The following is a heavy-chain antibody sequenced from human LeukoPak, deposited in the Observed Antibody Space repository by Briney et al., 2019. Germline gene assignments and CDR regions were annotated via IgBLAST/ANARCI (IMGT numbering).Heavy chain of an antibody. V-gene: IGHV3-7*03. CDR2: IKQDGSEK. J-gene: IGHJ4*02. CDR1: GFIFSTYG. Sequence: GGSLRLSCAASGFIFSTYGMHWVRQAPGKGLEWVANIKQDGSEKYYVDSVKGRFTISRDNAKNTLYLQMNSLRAEGTAVYYCAKGVGELPDDYWGQGTLVTVSS. D-gene: IGHD3-10*01. CDR3: AKGVGELPDDY.